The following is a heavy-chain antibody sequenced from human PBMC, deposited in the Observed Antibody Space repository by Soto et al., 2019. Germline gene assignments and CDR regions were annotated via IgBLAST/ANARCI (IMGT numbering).Heavy chain of an antibody. CDR1: GYTFTSYG. V-gene: IGHV1-18*01. CDR2: ISAYNGNT. D-gene: IGHD3-3*01. CDR3: ARERLWEWPPKPAKYYFDY. J-gene: IGHJ4*02. Sequence: ASVKVSCKASGYTFTSYGISWVRQAPGQGLEWMGWISAYNGNTNYAQKLQGRVTMTTDTSTSTAYMELRSLRSDDTAVYYCARERLWEWPPKPAKYYFDYWGQGTLVTVAS.